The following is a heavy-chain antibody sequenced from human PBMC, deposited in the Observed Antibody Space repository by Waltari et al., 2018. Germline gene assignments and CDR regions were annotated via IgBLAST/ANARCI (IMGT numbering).Heavy chain of an antibody. Sequence: QVQLQQWGAGLLKPSETLSLTCAVYGGSFSGYYWSWIRQPPGKGLEWIGEINHSGSTNPNPSPKSRVPIAVDTSKNQFSLKLSSVTAADTAVYYCARGVRTIYYDSSGYERESHLIDYWGQGTLVTVSS. J-gene: IGHJ4*02. CDR2: INHSGST. V-gene: IGHV4-34*01. CDR1: GGSFSGYY. D-gene: IGHD3-22*01. CDR3: ARGVRTIYYDSSGYERESHLIDY.